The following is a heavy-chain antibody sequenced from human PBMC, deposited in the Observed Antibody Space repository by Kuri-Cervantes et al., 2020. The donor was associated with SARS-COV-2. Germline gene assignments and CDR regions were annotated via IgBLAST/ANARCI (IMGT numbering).Heavy chain of an antibody. Sequence: GSLRLSCTVSGGSISSYYWSWIRQPPGKGLEWIGYIYYSGSTNYNPSLKSRVTISVDTSKNQFSLKLSSVTAADTAVYYCASTRWFGELLPAFDIWGQGTMVTVSS. D-gene: IGHD3-10*01. V-gene: IGHV4-59*01. CDR2: IYYSGST. CDR1: GGSISSYY. CDR3: ASTRWFGELLPAFDI. J-gene: IGHJ3*02.